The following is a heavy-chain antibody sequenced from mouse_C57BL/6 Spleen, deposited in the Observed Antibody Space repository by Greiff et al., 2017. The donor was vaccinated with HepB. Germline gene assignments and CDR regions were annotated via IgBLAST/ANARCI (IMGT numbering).Heavy chain of an antibody. CDR3: ARERSDGYDAYAMDY. CDR2: IYPGDGDT. Sequence: VQLQQSGPELVKPGASVKISCKASGYAFSSSWMNWVKQRPGKGLEWIGRIYPGDGDTNYNGKFKGKATLTADKSSSTAYMKLSSLTSADSAVYCWARERSDGYDAYAMDYWGQGTSVTVSS. J-gene: IGHJ4*01. D-gene: IGHD2-2*01. V-gene: IGHV1-82*01. CDR1: GYAFSSSW.